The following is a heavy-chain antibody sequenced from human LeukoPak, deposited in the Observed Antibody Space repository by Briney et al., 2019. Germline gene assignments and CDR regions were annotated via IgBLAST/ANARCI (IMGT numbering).Heavy chain of an antibody. J-gene: IGHJ6*03. CDR2: ISGSGDNT. CDR3: AKRRGLELLYYYYMDV. D-gene: IGHD1-7*01. CDR1: GFTFSSHG. V-gene: IGHV3-23*01. Sequence: GGTLRLSCAASGFTFSSHGMSWVRQAPGKGLEWVSTISGSGDNTYYADSVKGRFTISRDNSKNTLYLQMNSLRAEDTAVYYCAKRRGLELLYYYYMDVWGKGTTVTVSS.